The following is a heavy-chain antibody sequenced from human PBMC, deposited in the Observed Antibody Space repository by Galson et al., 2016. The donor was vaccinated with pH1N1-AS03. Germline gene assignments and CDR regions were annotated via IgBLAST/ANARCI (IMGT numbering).Heavy chain of an antibody. V-gene: IGHV3-9*01. Sequence: SLRLSCAASGFSFNDHALHWVRRAPGKGLQWVSGISWDGSNTDYADSVKGRFTISRDNAKNSLYLQMNSLRPEYTSLYYCAKAERGGYYFRLTFEIWGQGTMVTVSS. D-gene: IGHD3-22*01. CDR2: ISWDGSNT. CDR1: GFSFNDHA. J-gene: IGHJ3*02. CDR3: AKAERGGYYFRLTFEI.